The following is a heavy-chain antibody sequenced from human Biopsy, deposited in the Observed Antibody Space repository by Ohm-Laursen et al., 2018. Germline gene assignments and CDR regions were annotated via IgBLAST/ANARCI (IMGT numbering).Heavy chain of an antibody. D-gene: IGHD2/OR15-2a*01. J-gene: IGHJ6*02. CDR1: GGSISSDY. Sequence: SDTLSLTCTVSGGSISSDYWSWIRQTPGNGLEWIGYIYYSGSTNYNPSLKSRVTISVDTSKNQFSLRLNSVTAADTAVYYCARATNSTGWPYYYFYGMDVWGQGTTVTVSS. CDR2: IYYSGST. CDR3: ARATNSTGWPYYYFYGMDV. V-gene: IGHV4-59*07.